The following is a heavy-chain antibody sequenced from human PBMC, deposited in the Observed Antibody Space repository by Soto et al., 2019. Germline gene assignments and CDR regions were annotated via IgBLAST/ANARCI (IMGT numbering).Heavy chain of an antibody. CDR3: AREEATAGNDCFDY. V-gene: IGHV1-2*02. Sequence: DSVKVSCKAYTGNYLHWVRQAPGKGHEWMGWMNPRSGGTHYAEQFQGRVTMTWDTSISTVYMELNSLTSDDTAVYYCAREEATAGNDCFDYWG. D-gene: IGHD6-13*01. CDR1: TGNY. J-gene: IGHJ4*01. CDR2: MNPRSGGT.